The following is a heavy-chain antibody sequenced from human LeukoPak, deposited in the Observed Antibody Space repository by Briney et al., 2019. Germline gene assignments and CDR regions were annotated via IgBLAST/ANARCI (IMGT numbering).Heavy chain of an antibody. CDR1: GYTFTSYG. Sequence: ASVKVSCKASGYTFTSYGISWVRQAPGQGLEWMGRINPNSGGTNYAQKFQGTVTMARDTSINTAYMGLSRLTSDDTAVYYCARDRLAAAGSGGWGQGTLVTVSS. J-gene: IGHJ4*02. CDR2: INPNSGGT. D-gene: IGHD6-13*01. V-gene: IGHV1-2*06. CDR3: ARDRLAAAGSGG.